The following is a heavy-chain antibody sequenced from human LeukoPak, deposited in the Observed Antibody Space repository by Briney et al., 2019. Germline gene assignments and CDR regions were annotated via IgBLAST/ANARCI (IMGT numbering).Heavy chain of an antibody. CDR1: GGTFSSYA. V-gene: IGHV1-69*01. J-gene: IGHJ3*02. Sequence: ASVKVSCKASGGTFSSYAISWVRQAPGQGLEWMGGIIPIFGTANYAQKFQGRVTITADESTSTAYMELSSLRSEDTAVYYCARETDCSSTSCYTGAFDIWGQGTMVTVSS. CDR3: ARETDCSSTSCYTGAFDI. D-gene: IGHD2-2*02. CDR2: IIPIFGTA.